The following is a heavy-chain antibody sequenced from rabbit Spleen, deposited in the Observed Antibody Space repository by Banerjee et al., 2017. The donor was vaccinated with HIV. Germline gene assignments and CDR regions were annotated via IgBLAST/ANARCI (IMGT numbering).Heavy chain of an antibody. J-gene: IGHJ6*01. Sequence: QEQLKETGGGLVQPGGSLTLSCKAAGFDFSGDYMSWVRQAPGKGLEWIACIDAGSGGFTYFANWAKGRFTCSKTSSTTVTLQMTSLTAADTATYFCARDTASSFSSYGMDLWGQGTLVTVS. V-gene: IGHV1S45*01. D-gene: IGHD8-1*01. CDR2: IDAGSGGFT. CDR3: ARDTASSFSSYGMDL. CDR1: GFDFSGDYM.